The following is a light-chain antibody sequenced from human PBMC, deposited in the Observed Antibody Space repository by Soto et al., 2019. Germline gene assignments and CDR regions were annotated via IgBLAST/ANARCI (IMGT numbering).Light chain of an antibody. Sequence: MVVTQSPPTLSVAPGARATIPCSATQSLSFNLAWYQQQPGQAPRLLIYDASTRATGIPDRFSGSGSGTEFTLTISSMQSQDFAVYYCKQSYRWPQTFGPGTQLDLK. J-gene: IGKJ1*01. CDR3: KQSYRWPQT. CDR2: DAS. CDR1: QSLSFN. V-gene: IGKV3-15*01.